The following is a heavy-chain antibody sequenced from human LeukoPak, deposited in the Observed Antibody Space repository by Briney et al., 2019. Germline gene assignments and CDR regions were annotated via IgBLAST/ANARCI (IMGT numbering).Heavy chain of an antibody. CDR1: GYTFTSYG. CDR3: ARDSCSSTSCYITLAGYMDV. CDR2: INAYNGNT. V-gene: IGHV1-18*01. Sequence: ASVKVSCKASGYTFTSYGISWVRQAPGQGLEWMGWINAYNGNTNYAQKLQGRVTMTTDTSTSTAYMELRSLRSDDTAVYYCARDSCSSTSCYITLAGYMDVWGKGTTVTVSS. J-gene: IGHJ6*03. D-gene: IGHD2-2*02.